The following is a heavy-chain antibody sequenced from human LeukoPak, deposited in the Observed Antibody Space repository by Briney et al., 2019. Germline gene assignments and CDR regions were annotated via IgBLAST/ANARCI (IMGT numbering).Heavy chain of an antibody. CDR2: ISGSGGST. J-gene: IGHJ3*02. D-gene: IGHD3-22*01. Sequence: GESLRLSCAASGFTFSRYAMSWVRQAPGKGLEWVSDISGSGGSTYYADSVKGRFTISRDNSKNTLYLQINSLRAEDTAVYYCAKEDDSSGYYVGPNAFDIWGQGTMVTVSS. CDR3: AKEDDSSGYYVGPNAFDI. CDR1: GFTFSRYA. V-gene: IGHV3-23*01.